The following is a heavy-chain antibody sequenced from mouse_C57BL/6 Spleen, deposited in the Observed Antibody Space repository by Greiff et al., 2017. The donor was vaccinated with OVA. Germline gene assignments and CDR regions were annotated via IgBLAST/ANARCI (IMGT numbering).Heavy chain of an antibody. D-gene: IGHD4-1*01. CDR1: GFTFSSYA. V-gene: IGHV5-9-1*02. CDR3: TREDPGKGFAY. CDR2: ISSGGDYI. J-gene: IGHJ3*01. Sequence: EVKVEESGEGLVKPGGSLKLSCAASGFTFSSYAMSWVRQTPEKRLEWVAYISSGGDYIYYAATVTGRFTISRDNARNTLYLQMVILKSEDTAMYYCTREDPGKGFAYWGQGTLVTVSA.